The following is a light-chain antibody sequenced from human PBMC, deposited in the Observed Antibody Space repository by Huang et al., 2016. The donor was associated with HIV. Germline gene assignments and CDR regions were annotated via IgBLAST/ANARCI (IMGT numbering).Light chain of an antibody. CDR1: QSVLYSSNNMNY. V-gene: IGKV4-1*01. Sequence: DIVMTQSPDSLALSLGERATINCKSSQSVLYSSNNMNYLAWYQQKPGQPPKLLIYWASTRESGVPDRFSGSGSVTDFTLTISSLQAEDVAVYYCQQYYNTPSFGQGTRVEIK. CDR2: WAS. CDR3: QQYYNTPS. J-gene: IGKJ1*01.